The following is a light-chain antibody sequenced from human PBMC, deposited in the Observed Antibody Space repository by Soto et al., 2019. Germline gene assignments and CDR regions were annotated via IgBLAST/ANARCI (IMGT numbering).Light chain of an antibody. CDR1: QGISSY. Sequence: DIQMTQSPSSLSASVGDRVTITCRASQGISSYLAWYQQKPGKVPEVLIYAASTLQSGVPSRFSGSGSGTDFTLTISSLQPEDVATYYCQKYNSARLTFGGGTKVEIK. CDR3: QKYNSARLT. V-gene: IGKV1-27*01. CDR2: AAS. J-gene: IGKJ4*01.